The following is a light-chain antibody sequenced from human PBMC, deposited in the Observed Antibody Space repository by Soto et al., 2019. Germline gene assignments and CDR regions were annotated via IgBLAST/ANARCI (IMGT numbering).Light chain of an antibody. Sequence: QSALTQPPSASGSPGQSVTISCTGTSSDIGGYDHVSWYQQHPGKAPKVMIYEVTKRPSGVPDRFSGSKAGNTASLTVFGLQAEDEADYYCSSYSTSSTSLVFGGGTKLTVL. J-gene: IGLJ3*02. CDR1: SSDIGGYDH. CDR3: SSYSTSSTSLV. V-gene: IGLV2-8*01. CDR2: EVT.